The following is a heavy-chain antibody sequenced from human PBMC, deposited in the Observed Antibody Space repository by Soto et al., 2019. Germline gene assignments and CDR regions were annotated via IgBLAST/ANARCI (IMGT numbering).Heavy chain of an antibody. CDR3: ARGYCSGGSCYSNYYYYGMDV. CDR1: GHSFTSYW. J-gene: IGHJ6*02. V-gene: IGHV5-51*01. D-gene: IGHD2-15*01. CDR2: IYPGDSDT. Sequence: GESLKISCKGSGHSFTSYWIGWVRQMPGKGLEWMGIIYPGDSDTRYSPSFQGQVTISADKSISTTYLQWSSLKASDTAMYYCARGYCSGGSCYSNYYYYGMDVWGQGTTVTVSS.